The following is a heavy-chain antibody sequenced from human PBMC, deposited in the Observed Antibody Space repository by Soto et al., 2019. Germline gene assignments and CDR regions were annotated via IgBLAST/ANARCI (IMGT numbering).Heavy chain of an antibody. CDR1: GGSISSGGYS. J-gene: IGHJ5*02. V-gene: IGHV4-30-2*01. Sequence: SETLSLTCAVSGGSISSGGYSWSWIRQPPGKGLEWIGYIYLIGSTYYSPSLKSRVTISIDRSKNQFSLNLSSVTAADTAVYYCARVGPGFCTNRFCWFDHWGQGTLVTVSS. CDR3: ARVGPGFCTNRFCWFDH. D-gene: IGHD2-8*01. CDR2: IYLIGST.